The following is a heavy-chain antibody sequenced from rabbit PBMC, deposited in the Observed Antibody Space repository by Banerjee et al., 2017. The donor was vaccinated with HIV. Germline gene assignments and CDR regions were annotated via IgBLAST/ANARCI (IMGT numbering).Heavy chain of an antibody. V-gene: IGHV1S45*01. CDR1: GFDFSSYYM. Sequence: QEQLVESGGGLVQPGGSLTLSCKASGFDFSSYYMSWVRQAPGKGLEWIACIYAGNSGSPYYASWAKGRFTISKTSSTTVTLQMTSLTDADMATYFCVSEAGNAGYWGLWGQGTLVTVS. D-gene: IGHD1-1*01. CDR2: IYAGNSGSP. J-gene: IGHJ4*01. CDR3: VSEAGNAGYWGL.